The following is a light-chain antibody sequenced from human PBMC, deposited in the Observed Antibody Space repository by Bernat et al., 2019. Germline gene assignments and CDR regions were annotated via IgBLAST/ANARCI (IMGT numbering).Light chain of an antibody. CDR2: KAS. CDR1: QSINIW. J-gene: IGKJ1*01. CDR3: LQYNTYPTWT. Sequence: DIQMTQSPSTLSASVGDRVTVTCRARQSINIWLAWYQQKPGKAPKLLIYKASSLESGVPSRFSGSGSGTEFTLTISSLQPDDFATYYCLQYNTYPTWTFGQGTKVEIK. V-gene: IGKV1-5*03.